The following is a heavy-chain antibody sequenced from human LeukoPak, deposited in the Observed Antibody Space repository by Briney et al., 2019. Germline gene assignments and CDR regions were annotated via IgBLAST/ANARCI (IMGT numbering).Heavy chain of an antibody. CDR2: INPNSGGT. CDR3: ARDREGELASNSYYYCGMDV. V-gene: IGHV1-2*04. D-gene: IGHD3-16*01. J-gene: IGHJ6*02. CDR1: GHTFTGYY. Sequence: ASVKVSCKASGHTFTGYYMHWVRQAPGQGLEWMGWINPNSGGTNYAQKFQGWVTMTRDTSISTAYMELSRLRSDDTAVYYCARDREGELASNSYYYCGMDVWGQGTTVTVSS.